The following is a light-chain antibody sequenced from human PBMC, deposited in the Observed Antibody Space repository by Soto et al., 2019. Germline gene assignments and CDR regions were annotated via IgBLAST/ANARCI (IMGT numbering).Light chain of an antibody. CDR1: QSISTW. CDR2: SAS. V-gene: IGKV1-5*01. Sequence: DIQMTQSPSTLSASVGDRVIITCRASQSISTWLAWYQQKPGEGPKLLIYSASTLQSGVPSRFSCSGSGTEFTLTISGLQPDDFSTYYSQQYDGNFGGGTRVEIK. CDR3: QQYDGN. J-gene: IGKJ4*01.